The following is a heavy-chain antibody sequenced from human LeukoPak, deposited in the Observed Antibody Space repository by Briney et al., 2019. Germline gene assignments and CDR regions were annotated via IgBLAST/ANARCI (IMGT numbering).Heavy chain of an antibody. CDR3: AKGGSAWSFDF. CDR2: ISGSGGGT. Sequence: PGGSLRLSCAASGFTFSSYSMNWVRQAPGKGLEWVSGISGSGGGTYHVDSVKGRFTISRDNSRNTLYLQMNSLRAEDTAVYFCAKGGSAWSFDFWGQGTLVTLSS. V-gene: IGHV3-23*01. J-gene: IGHJ4*02. D-gene: IGHD6-19*01. CDR1: GFTFSSYS.